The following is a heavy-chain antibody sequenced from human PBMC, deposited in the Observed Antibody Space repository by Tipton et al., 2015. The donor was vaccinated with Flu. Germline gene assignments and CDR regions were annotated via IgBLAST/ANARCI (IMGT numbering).Heavy chain of an antibody. CDR1: GFTFSSYG. CDR3: AREEGYFSSTSCQITYYYYGMDV. Sequence: QLVQSGGGVVQPGGSLRLSCAASGFTFSSYGMHWVRQAPGKGLEWVAFIRYDGSNKYYADSVKGRFTISRDNSKNTLYLQMNSLRAEATAVYYCAREEGYFSSTSCQITYYYYGMDVWGQGTTVTVSS. D-gene: IGHD2-2*01. J-gene: IGHJ6*02. CDR2: IRYDGSNK. V-gene: IGHV3-30*02.